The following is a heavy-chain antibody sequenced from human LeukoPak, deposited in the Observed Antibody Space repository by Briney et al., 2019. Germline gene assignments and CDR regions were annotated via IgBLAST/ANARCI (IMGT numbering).Heavy chain of an antibody. CDR2: IYYSGST. D-gene: IGHD3-10*01. CDR1: GGSISSSSYY. J-gene: IGHJ3*02. CDR3: ASNTMVRGVIGAFDI. V-gene: IGHV4-39*01. Sequence: SETLSLTCTVSGGSISSSSYYWGWIRQPPGRGLEWIGSIYYSGSTYYNPSLKSRVIISVDTSKNQFSLKLSSVTAADTAVYYCASNTMVRGVIGAFDIWGQGTMVTVSS.